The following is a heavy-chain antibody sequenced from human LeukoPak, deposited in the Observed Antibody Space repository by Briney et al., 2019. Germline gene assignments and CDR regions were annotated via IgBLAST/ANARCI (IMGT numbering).Heavy chain of an antibody. D-gene: IGHD6-13*01. J-gene: IGHJ4*02. Sequence: GGSLRLSCAASGFTFSSSWMSWVRQAPGKGLEWVANIKKDGSETYYVDSVKGRFTISRDNAKNSLYLQMNSLRAEDTAIYYCARGRYSSTTYHFDSWGQGTLVTVSS. V-gene: IGHV3-7*03. CDR1: GFTFSSSW. CDR3: ARGRYSSTTYHFDS. CDR2: IKKDGSET.